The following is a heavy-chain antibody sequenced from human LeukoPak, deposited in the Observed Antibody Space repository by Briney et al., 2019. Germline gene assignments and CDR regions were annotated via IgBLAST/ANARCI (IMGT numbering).Heavy chain of an antibody. CDR1: GFTFSSYS. V-gene: IGHV3-21*01. CDR3: ARDLYSGSNLFFPADAFDI. D-gene: IGHD1-26*01. J-gene: IGHJ3*02. Sequence: GGSLRLSCAASGFTFSSYSMNWVRQAPGKGLEWVSSISSSSSYIYYADSVKGRFTISRDNAKNSLYLQMNSLRAEDTAVYYCARDLYSGSNLFFPADAFDIWGQGTMVTVSS. CDR2: ISSSSSYI.